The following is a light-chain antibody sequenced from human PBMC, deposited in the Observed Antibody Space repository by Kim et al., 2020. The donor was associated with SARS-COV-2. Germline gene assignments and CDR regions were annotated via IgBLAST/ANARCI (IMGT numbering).Light chain of an antibody. CDR3: QQRSSV. V-gene: IGKV3-11*01. Sequence: TLPLYPGERAIRSCRTSQSVRTFLTWYQQKPGQPPRLLIYDASTRATGIPARFSGSGSGTDFTLTISSLEPEDFAVYYCQQRSSVFGPGTRLEIK. CDR2: DAS. J-gene: IGKJ5*01. CDR1: QSVRTF.